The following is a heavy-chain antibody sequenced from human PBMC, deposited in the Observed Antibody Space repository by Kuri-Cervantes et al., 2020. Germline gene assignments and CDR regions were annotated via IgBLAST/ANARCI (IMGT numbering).Heavy chain of an antibody. D-gene: IGHD3-10*01. J-gene: IGHJ4*02. Sequence: GSLRLSCTVSGGSISSYYWSWIRQPPGKGLEWIGYIYYSGSTNYNPSLKSRVTISVDTSKNQFSLKLSSVTAADTAVYYCARVSPGKPGGDYWGQGTLVTVSS. CDR1: GGSISSYY. V-gene: IGHV4-59*12. CDR2: IYYSGST. CDR3: ARVSPGKPGGDY.